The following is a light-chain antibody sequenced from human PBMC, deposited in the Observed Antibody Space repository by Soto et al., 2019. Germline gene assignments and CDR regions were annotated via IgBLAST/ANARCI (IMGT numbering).Light chain of an antibody. CDR1: SSDVGGYNY. CDR2: EVI. J-gene: IGLJ1*01. V-gene: IGLV2-14*01. Sequence: QSVLTQPASVSGSPGQSITISCAGTSSDVGGYNYVSWYQQHPGEAPTLLIYEVINRPSGVSNRFSGSKSGNTASMTISGLQAEHEADYYCSSFTSSATPCVFGTGTKVTVL. CDR3: SSFTSSATPCV.